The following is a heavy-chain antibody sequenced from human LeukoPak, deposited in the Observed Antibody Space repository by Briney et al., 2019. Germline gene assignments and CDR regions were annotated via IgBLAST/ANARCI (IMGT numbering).Heavy chain of an antibody. V-gene: IGHV3-30*02. CDR1: GFTFSSYG. J-gene: IGHJ4*02. Sequence: GGSLRLSCAASGFTFSSYGVHWVRQTPGKGLEWVAFIRNDGSNRLYADSVKGRFIISRHNSKHTLSQPMNNLTAKDTPVYYCVKARKYSSGWLYYFVYWGEGALVTVPS. CDR2: IRNDGSNR. D-gene: IGHD6-19*01. CDR3: VKARKYSSGWLYYFVY.